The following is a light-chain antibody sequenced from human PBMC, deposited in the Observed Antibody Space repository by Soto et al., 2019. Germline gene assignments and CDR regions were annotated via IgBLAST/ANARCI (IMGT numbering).Light chain of an antibody. CDR3: AAWDDSLSGQVV. V-gene: IGLV1-47*01. Sequence: QSVLTQPPSASGTPGQRVTISCSGSSSNIGSNYVYWYQQLPGTAPKLPIYRNNQRPSGVPDRFSGSKSGTSASLAISGLRSEDEADYYCAAWDDSLSGQVVFGGGTKVTVL. J-gene: IGLJ2*01. CDR1: SSNIGSNY. CDR2: RNN.